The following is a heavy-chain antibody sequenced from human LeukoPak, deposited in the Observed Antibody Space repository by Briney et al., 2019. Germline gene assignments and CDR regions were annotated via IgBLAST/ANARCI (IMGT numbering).Heavy chain of an antibody. V-gene: IGHV3-74*01. CDR1: GFTVSSYW. CDR3: ARGPFTTVTAFDL. D-gene: IGHD4-17*01. J-gene: IGHJ2*01. Sequence: AGGSLRLSRAASGFTVSSYWMHWVRQAPGKGLVWVSRINSDGSSTSYADSVKGRFTISRDNAKNTLYLQMNSLRGEDTALYYCARGPFTTVTAFDLWGRGTLVTVSS. CDR2: INSDGSST.